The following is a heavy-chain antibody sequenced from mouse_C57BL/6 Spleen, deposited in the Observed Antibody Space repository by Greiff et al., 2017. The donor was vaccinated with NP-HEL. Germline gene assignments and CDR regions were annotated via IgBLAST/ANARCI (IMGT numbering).Heavy chain of an antibody. CDR3: ARGRAYYEYFDV. CDR2: INPNNGGT. D-gene: IGHD2-10*01. J-gene: IGHJ1*03. Sequence: EVQLQQSGPELVKPGASVKISCKASGYTFTDYYMNWVKQSHGKSLEWIGDINPNNGGTSYNQKFKGKATLTVDKSSSTAYMELRSLTSEDSAVYYCARGRAYYEYFDVWGTGTTVTVSS. CDR1: GYTFTDYY. V-gene: IGHV1-26*01.